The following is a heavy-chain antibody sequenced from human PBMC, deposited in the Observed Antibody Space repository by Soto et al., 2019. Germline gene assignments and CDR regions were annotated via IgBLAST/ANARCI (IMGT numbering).Heavy chain of an antibody. CDR1: GFTFSSYA. J-gene: IGHJ6*02. CDR2: ISGSGGST. D-gene: IGHD3-3*01. V-gene: IGHV3-23*01. Sequence: GGSLRLSCAASGFTFSSYAMSWVRQAPGKGLEWVSAISGSGGSTYYADSVKGRFTISRDNSKNTLYLQMNSLRAEDTAVYYCAKGGRLEWFLDYYYGMDVWGQGTTVTVSS. CDR3: AKGGRLEWFLDYYYGMDV.